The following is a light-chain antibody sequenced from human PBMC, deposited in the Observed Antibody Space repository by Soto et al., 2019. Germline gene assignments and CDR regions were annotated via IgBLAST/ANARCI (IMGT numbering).Light chain of an antibody. Sequence: ETVMTQSPATLSVSPGERATLSCRASQSVSVNLAWYQQKPGQPPRLLIYGASTRATGIPARFSGSGSGTEFTLTINSLQSEDFAVYYCQQDNNWPPLTFGGGTKVDIK. CDR1: QSVSVN. CDR2: GAS. CDR3: QQDNNWPPLT. J-gene: IGKJ4*01. V-gene: IGKV3-15*01.